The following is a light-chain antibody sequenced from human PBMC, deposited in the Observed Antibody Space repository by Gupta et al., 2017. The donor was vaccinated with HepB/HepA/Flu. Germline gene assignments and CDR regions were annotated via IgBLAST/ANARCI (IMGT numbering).Light chain of an antibody. CDR3: QQSYRTLFT. J-gene: IGKJ3*01. Sequence: DIQMTQSPSSLSASVGDRVTITCRASQSISSYLNWYQQKPGKAPKLLIYAASSLQSGVPSRCSGSGTGTDFTLTISSVEHEDFATYYCQQSYRTLFTFGPGTKVDIK. CDR1: QSISSY. CDR2: AAS. V-gene: IGKV1-39*01.